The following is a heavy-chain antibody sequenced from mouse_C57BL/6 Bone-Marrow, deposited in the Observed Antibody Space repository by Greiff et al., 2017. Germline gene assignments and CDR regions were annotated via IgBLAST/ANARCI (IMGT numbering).Heavy chain of an antibody. CDR1: GYAFSSYW. V-gene: IGHV1-80*01. J-gene: IGHJ4*01. CDR3: ARILLWYFYAMDY. CDR2: IYPGDSDT. Sequence: VQVVESGAELVKPGASVKISCKASGYAFSSYWMNWVKQRPGKGLEWIGQIYPGDSDTNYNGKFKGKATLTADKSSSTAYMQLSSLTSEDSAVYFCARILLWYFYAMDYWGQGTSVTVSS. D-gene: IGHD2-1*01.